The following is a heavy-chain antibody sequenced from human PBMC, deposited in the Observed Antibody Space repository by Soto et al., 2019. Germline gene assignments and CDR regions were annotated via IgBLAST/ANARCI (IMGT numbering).Heavy chain of an antibody. V-gene: IGHV4-4*07. CDR2: IYTSGCT. CDR1: GGSISSYY. J-gene: IGHJ5*02. Sequence: PSETLSLTCTVSGGSISSYYWSWIRQPAGKGLEWIGRIYTSGCTNYNPSLKSRVTMSVDTSKNQFSLKLSSVTAADTAVYYCARDFVQQQLVKAPWFDPWGQGTLVTVSS. D-gene: IGHD6-13*01. CDR3: ARDFVQQQLVKAPWFDP.